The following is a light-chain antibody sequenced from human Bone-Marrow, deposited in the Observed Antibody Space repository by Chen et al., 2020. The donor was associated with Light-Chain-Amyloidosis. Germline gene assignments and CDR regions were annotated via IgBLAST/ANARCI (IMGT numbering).Light chain of an antibody. CDR3: SSFTSSSSYV. V-gene: IGLV2-14*01. CDR2: AVS. Sequence: QSALTQPASVSVSPGQSITIACTGTSRAVGTYNYVSCYQQPPCKAPKVMIYAVSNLPSVVSNRFSDSKSGNTAALTIFELQADDEADYYCSSFTSSSSYVFGPGTKVTVL. CDR1: SRAVGTYNY. J-gene: IGLJ1*01.